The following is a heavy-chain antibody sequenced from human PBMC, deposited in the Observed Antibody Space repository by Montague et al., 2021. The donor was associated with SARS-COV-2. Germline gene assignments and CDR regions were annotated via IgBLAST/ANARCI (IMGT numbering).Heavy chain of an antibody. CDR1: GFSFSTSGEG. V-gene: IGHV2-5*02. Sequence: PALVKPTQTLTLTCTFSGFSFSTSGEGVGWTRQPPGKALEWLALIYWDDDKRYSPSLKSRLTITKDTSKDQVVLTMTNMDPVDTATYYCAKLTTGYSYGTGDYWGQGTLVTVSS. CDR2: IYWDDDK. CDR3: AKLTTGYSYGTGDY. J-gene: IGHJ4*02. D-gene: IGHD5-18*01.